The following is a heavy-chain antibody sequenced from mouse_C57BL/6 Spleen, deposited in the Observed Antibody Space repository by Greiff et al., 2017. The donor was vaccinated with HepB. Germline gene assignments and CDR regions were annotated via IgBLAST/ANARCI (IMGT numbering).Heavy chain of an antibody. Sequence: QVQLQQPGAELVMPGASVKLSCKASGYTFTSYWMHWVKQRPGQGLEWIGEIDPSDSYTNYNQKFKGKSTLTVDKSSSTAYMQLSSLTSEDSAVYCCGTGYYGSRYFGGWGQGTTVTVSS. CDR1: GYTFTSYW. CDR3: GTGYYGSRYFGG. J-gene: IGHJ2*01. V-gene: IGHV1-69*01. D-gene: IGHD1-1*01. CDR2: IDPSDSYT.